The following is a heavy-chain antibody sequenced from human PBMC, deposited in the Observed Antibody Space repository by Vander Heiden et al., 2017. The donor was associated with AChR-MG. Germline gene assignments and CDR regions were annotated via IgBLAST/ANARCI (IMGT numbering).Heavy chain of an antibody. D-gene: IGHD3-16*01. CDR3: ARALGLPFAQGKFDP. CDR1: GGPISSSSYY. CDR2: IYYSGST. J-gene: IGHJ5*02. V-gene: IGHV4-39*01. Sequence: QLQLQESGPGLVKPSETLSLTCTVSGGPISSSSYYWGWIRQPPGKVLEWIGSIYYSGSTYYNPSLKSRVTISVDTSKNQFSLKLSSVTAADTAVYYCARALGLPFAQGKFDPWGHGPLVTVSS.